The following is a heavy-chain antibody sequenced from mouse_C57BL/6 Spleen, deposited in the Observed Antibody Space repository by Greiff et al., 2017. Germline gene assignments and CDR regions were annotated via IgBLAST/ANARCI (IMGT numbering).Heavy chain of an antibody. V-gene: IGHV1-82*01. CDR2: IYPGDGDT. CDR1: GYSFSSSW. Sequence: QVQLQQSGPGLVKPWASVKISCTASGYSFSSSWMNWVQQRPGKGLGWIGRIYPGDGDTNYNGQFKGNATLTADKSSSTAYIPLSSLTSEDSAVSFCARGGYYYGSRASYWSFDVWGTGTTVTVSS. CDR3: ARGGYYYGSRASYWSFDV. J-gene: IGHJ1*03. D-gene: IGHD1-1*01.